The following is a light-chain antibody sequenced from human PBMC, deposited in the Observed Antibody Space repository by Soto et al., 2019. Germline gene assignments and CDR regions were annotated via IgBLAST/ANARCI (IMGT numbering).Light chain of an antibody. Sequence: QSALTQPASVSGSPGQSITISCTGTSSDVGGYNYVSWYQQHPGKAPKLMIYEVSNRPSGVSNRFSGSKSGNTASLTISGRPAEDAADYYCSSYTSSSPRVFGTGTKLTVL. CDR3: SSYTSSSPRV. CDR1: SSDVGGYNY. V-gene: IGLV2-14*01. J-gene: IGLJ1*01. CDR2: EVS.